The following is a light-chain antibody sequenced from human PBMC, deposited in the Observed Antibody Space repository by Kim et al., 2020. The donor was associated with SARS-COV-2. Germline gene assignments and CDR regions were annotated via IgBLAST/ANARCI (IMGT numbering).Light chain of an antibody. CDR3: SSFSNSGALRV. CDR1: SSDVGGYDY. Sequence: QSALIQPASVSGSPGQSITISCSGTSSDVGGYDYVSWYQQFPGRAPKLLIYDVYERPSGVSDRFSGSKSGDTASLTISGLQAEDEADYYCSSFSNSGALRVFGGGTK. V-gene: IGLV2-14*03. J-gene: IGLJ3*02. CDR2: DVY.